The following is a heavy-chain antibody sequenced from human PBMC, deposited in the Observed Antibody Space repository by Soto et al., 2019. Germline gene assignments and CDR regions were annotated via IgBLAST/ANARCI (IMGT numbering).Heavy chain of an antibody. D-gene: IGHD1-26*01. V-gene: IGHV3-7*05. CDR2: INQDGSQR. J-gene: IGHJ4*02. CDR3: AGGAGWEQEY. CDR1: GFTFRDYF. Sequence: EVQLVESGGALVQPGGSLRLSCGASGFTFRDYFMTWVRQAPGKGLEWVANINQDGSQRHYVDSVRGRFTTSRDNAKNSLHLEMNSLRVEATAVYFCAGGAGWEQEYWGQGTLVTVS.